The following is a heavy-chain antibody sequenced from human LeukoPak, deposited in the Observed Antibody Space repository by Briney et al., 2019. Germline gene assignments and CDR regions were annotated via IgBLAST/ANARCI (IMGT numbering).Heavy chain of an antibody. D-gene: IGHD3-3*01. J-gene: IGHJ4*02. V-gene: IGHV3-30*03. CDR3: TTRLYDFWSGSITQVDY. CDR2: ISFDGSNK. CDR1: GFTFSSYG. Sequence: PGGFLRLSCAASGFTFSSYGMHWVRQAPGKGLEWVAVISFDGSNKYYADSVKGRFTISRDNSKNTLYLQMNSLRAEDTAMYYCTTRLYDFWSGSITQVDYWGQGTLVTVSS.